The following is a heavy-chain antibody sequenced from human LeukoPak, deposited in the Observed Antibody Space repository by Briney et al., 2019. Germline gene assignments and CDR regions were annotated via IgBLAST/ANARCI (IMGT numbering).Heavy chain of an antibody. CDR2: ISAYNGNT. CDR3: ARDLYCSSTSCPLGWWFDP. V-gene: IGHV1-18*01. CDR1: GYTFTSYG. D-gene: IGHD2-2*01. J-gene: IGHJ5*02. Sequence: ASVKVSCKASGYTFTSYGISWVRQAPGQGLEWMGWISAYNGNTNYAQKLQGRVTMTTDTSTSTAYMELRSLRSDDTAVYYCARDLYCSSTSCPLGWWFDPWGQGTLVTVSP.